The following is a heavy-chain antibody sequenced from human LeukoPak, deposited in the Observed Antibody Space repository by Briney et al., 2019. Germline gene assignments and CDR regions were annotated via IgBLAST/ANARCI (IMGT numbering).Heavy chain of an antibody. J-gene: IGHJ5*02. D-gene: IGHD5-12*01. CDR3: ARSRSLRKENWFDP. Sequence: KTSETLSLTRAISGDSVSSNSAAWNWIRQSPSRGLEWLGRTYYRSKWYNDYAVSVKSRIAINPDTSKNQFSLQLNSVTPEDTAVYYCARSRSLRKENWFDPWGQGTLVTVSS. V-gene: IGHV6-1*01. CDR2: TYYRSKWYN. CDR1: GDSVSSNSAA.